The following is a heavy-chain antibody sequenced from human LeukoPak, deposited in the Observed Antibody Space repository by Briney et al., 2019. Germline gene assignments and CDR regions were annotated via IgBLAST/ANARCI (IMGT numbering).Heavy chain of an antibody. D-gene: IGHD3/OR15-3a*01. CDR3: ARVFVAVSGFGPFDY. J-gene: IGHJ4*02. V-gene: IGHV4-34*01. CDR1: GGSFSGYY. Sequence: SETLSLTCAVYGGSFSGYYWSWIRQPPGKGLEWIGSIYHSGSTYYNPSLKSRVTISVDTSKNQFFLKLNSVTAADTAVYYCARVFVAVSGFGPFDYWGQGTLVTVSS. CDR2: IYHSGST.